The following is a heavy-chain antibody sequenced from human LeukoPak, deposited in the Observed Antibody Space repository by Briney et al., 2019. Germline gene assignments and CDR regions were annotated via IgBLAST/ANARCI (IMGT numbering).Heavy chain of an antibody. Sequence: KPGGSLRLSCAASGFTFSSYSMNCVRQAPGKGLEWVSSISSSSSYIYYADSVKGRFTISRDNAKNSLYLQMNSLRAEDTAVYYCAREDTAMVIPFDYWGQGTLVTVSS. CDR2: ISSSSSYI. D-gene: IGHD5-18*01. CDR1: GFTFSSYS. V-gene: IGHV3-21*01. J-gene: IGHJ4*02. CDR3: AREDTAMVIPFDY.